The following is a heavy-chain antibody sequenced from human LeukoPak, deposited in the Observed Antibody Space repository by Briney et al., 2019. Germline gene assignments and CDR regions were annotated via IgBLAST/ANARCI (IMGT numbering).Heavy chain of an antibody. CDR2: ISWNSGSI. D-gene: IGHD3-22*01. J-gene: IGHJ4*02. CDR1: GFTFDDYA. CDR3: AKAPGYYYDSGGNFEY. V-gene: IGHV3-9*01. Sequence: GGSLRLYCAASGFTFDDYAMHWVRQAPGKGLEWVSGISWNSGSIGYADSVKGRFTISRDNAKNSLYLQVNSLRAEDTALYYCAKAPGYYYDSGGNFEYWGQGTLVTVSS.